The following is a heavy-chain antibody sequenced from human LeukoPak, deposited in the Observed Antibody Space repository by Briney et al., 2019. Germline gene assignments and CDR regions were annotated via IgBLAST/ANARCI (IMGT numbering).Heavy chain of an antibody. J-gene: IGHJ4*02. CDR2: ISSSGSTI. CDR1: GFTFSDYY. V-gene: IGHV3-11*01. Sequence: GGSLRLSCAASGFTFSDYYMSWVRQAPGKGLEWVSYISSSGSTIYYADSVKGRFTISRDNAKNSLYLQMNSLRAEDTAVYYCARGYSYGRRAFDYWGQGTLVTVSS. D-gene: IGHD5-18*01. CDR3: ARGYSYGRRAFDY.